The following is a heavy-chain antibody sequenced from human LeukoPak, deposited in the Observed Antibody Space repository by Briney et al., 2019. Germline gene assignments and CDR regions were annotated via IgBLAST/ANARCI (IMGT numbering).Heavy chain of an antibody. J-gene: IGHJ3*02. CDR3: AKDLALRYFDWLSSDAFDI. CDR2: ISYDGSNK. CDR1: GFTFISYS. D-gene: IGHD3-9*01. V-gene: IGHV3-30*18. Sequence: GGSLPVPYAASGFTFISYSIHWVRQAPGKGLEWVAVISYDGSNKYYADSVKGRFTISRDNSKNTLYLQMNSLRAEDTAVYYCAKDLALRYFDWLSSDAFDICGQRKMVTVSS.